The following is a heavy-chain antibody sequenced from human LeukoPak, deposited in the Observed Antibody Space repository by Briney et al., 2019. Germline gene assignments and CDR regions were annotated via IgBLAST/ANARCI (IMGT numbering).Heavy chain of an antibody. J-gene: IGHJ5*02. Sequence: ASVTVSCKASGYTFTSYGISWVRQAPGQGLEWMGWINAYNGNTNYAQKLQGRVTMTTETSTSTAYMELRSLRSDDTAVYYCARDRPIRGVVVAVAATNWFNPWGQGTLVTVSS. V-gene: IGHV1-18*01. D-gene: IGHD2-15*01. CDR3: ARDRPIRGVVVAVAATNWFNP. CDR1: GYTFTSYG. CDR2: INAYNGNT.